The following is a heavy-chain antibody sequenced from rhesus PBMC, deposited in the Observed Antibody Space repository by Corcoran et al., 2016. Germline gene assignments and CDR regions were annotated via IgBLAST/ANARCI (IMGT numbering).Heavy chain of an antibody. CDR2: IYGGSGRH. V-gene: IGHV4S7*01. CDR1: GGSISGYYL. CDR3: ARVDTAGTGWDY. Sequence: QVQLQESGPGVVKPSETLSLTCAVSGGSISGYYLWSWIRQPPGKGLEWIGYIYGGSGRHSYNPSHKSLVIITNDTSKNQFFLKLSSVTAADTAVYYCARVDTAGTGWDYWGQGVLVTVSS. D-gene: IGHD5-24*01. J-gene: IGHJ4*01.